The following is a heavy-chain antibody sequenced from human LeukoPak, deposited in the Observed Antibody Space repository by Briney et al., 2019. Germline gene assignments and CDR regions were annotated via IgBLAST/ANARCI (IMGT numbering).Heavy chain of an antibody. CDR2: IIPILGIA. Sequence: SVTVSCKASGGTFSSYAISWVRQAPGQGLEWMGRIIPILGIANYAQKFQGRVTITADKSTSTAYMELGSLRSEDTAVYYCARESLGYYDSSGFGDYWGQGTLVTVSS. V-gene: IGHV1-69*04. D-gene: IGHD3-22*01. CDR1: GGTFSSYA. J-gene: IGHJ4*02. CDR3: ARESLGYYDSSGFGDY.